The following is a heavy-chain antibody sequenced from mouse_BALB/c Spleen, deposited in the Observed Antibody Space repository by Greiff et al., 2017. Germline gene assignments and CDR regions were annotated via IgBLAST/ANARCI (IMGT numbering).Heavy chain of an antibody. CDR3: ARGGAYYRYDGAMDY. D-gene: IGHD2-14*01. Sequence: VQLQQPGAELVRPGVSVKISCKGSGYTFTDYAMHWVKQSHAMSLEWIGVISTYYGDASYNQKFKGKATMTVDKSSSTAYMELARLTSEDSAIYYCARGGAYYRYDGAMDYWGQGTSVTVSS. CDR1: GYTFTDYA. J-gene: IGHJ4*01. CDR2: ISTYYGDA. V-gene: IGHV1S137*01.